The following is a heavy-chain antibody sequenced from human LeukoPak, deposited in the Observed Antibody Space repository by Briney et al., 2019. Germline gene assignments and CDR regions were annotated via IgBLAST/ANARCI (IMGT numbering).Heavy chain of an antibody. CDR3: ARGLRGPRYDFWSGYYPNYYYYYMDV. Sequence: GASVKVSCKASGYTFTSYDINCVRQATGQELEWMGWMNPNSGNTGYAQKFQGRVTITRNTSISTAYMELSSLRSEDTAVYYCARGLRGPRYDFWSGYYPNYYYYYMDVWGKGTTVTVSS. J-gene: IGHJ6*03. CDR2: MNPNSGNT. V-gene: IGHV1-8*03. CDR1: GYTFTSYD. D-gene: IGHD3/OR15-3a*01.